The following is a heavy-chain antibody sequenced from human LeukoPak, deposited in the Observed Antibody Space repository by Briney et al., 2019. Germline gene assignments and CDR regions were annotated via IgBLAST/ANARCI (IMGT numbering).Heavy chain of an antibody. CDR1: GGSISDNY. J-gene: IGHJ5*01. CDR2: IYSTGSI. V-gene: IGHV4-4*07. CDR3: ARGGAMTGYYDS. Sequence: SGTLSLTCIVSGGSISDNYWSWIRQPAGKGLEWIGRIYSTGSINYSPSLKSRVTMSVDTSKNHFSLTLTSVSAADTAVYYCARGGAMTGYYDSWGQGTLVTVSS. D-gene: IGHD3-9*01.